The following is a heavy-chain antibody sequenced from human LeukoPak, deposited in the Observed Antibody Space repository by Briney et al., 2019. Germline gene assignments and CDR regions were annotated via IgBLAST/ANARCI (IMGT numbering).Heavy chain of an antibody. CDR3: ARDLKGALDY. Sequence: GGSLRLSCAASGFSFSSSWMAWVRQAPGKGLEWVANIKQDGSGKNYLVSVRGRFTISRDNAEDSLFLQMNSLRGDDTAVYYCARDLKGALDYWGQGTLVTVSS. J-gene: IGHJ4*02. CDR2: IKQDGSGK. CDR1: GFSFSSSW. D-gene: IGHD3-16*01. V-gene: IGHV3-7*01.